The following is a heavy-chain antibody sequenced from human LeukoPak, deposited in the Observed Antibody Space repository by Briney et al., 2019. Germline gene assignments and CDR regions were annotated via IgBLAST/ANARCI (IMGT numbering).Heavy chain of an antibody. D-gene: IGHD3-22*01. CDR3: ARGVGYYDSSGYYYAYY. CDR1: GFTFSSYH. Sequence: GGSLRLSCKASGFTFSSYHMNWVRQAPGKGLEWVAVIWYDGSNKYYADSVKGRFTISRDNSKNALYLQMNSLRAEDTAVYYCARGVGYYDSSGYYYAYYWGQGTLVTVSS. CDR2: IWYDGSNK. J-gene: IGHJ4*02. V-gene: IGHV3-33*08.